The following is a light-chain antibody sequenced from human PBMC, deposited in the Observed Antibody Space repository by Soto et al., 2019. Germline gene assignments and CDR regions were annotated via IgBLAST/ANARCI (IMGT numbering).Light chain of an antibody. Sequence: EVVMTQSPATLSVFPGERVTLSCRASQSVSSSLAWYQQKPGQAPRLLIYSASTRATGIPARFSGSGSGTEFTLTIRSLESEDVAVYYCQQYINGYTFGQGTKLEIK. J-gene: IGKJ2*01. V-gene: IGKV3-15*01. CDR3: QQYINGYT. CDR1: QSVSSS. CDR2: SAS.